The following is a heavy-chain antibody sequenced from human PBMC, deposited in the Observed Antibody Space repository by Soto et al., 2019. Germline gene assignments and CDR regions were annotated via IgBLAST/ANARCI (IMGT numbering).Heavy chain of an antibody. D-gene: IGHD2-2*02. V-gene: IGHV5-51*01. CDR2: IYLGDSNT. J-gene: IGHJ4*02. CDR3: ARQEYCSRTSCYNVDS. CDR1: GKRFTRYW. Sequence: GELKTTCCTCAGKRFTRYWNGWVRQMPGKGLEWMGIIYLGDSNTKYSPTFQGQVTISADRSISTAYLQWSSLKASDTAMYYCARQEYCSRTSCYNVDSWGQGTLVTVTS.